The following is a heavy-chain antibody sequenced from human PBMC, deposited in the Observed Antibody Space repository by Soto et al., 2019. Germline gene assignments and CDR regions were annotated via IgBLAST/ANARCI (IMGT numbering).Heavy chain of an antibody. V-gene: IGHV1-69*13. CDR2: IIPIFGTA. Sequence: SVKVSCKASGGTFSSYAISWARQAPGQGLEWMGGIIPIFGTANYAQKFQGRVTITADESTSTAYMELSSLRSEDTAVYYCASHYSSGWYYYYYGMDVWGQGTTVTVSS. CDR1: GGTFSSYA. CDR3: ASHYSSGWYYYYYGMDV. D-gene: IGHD6-19*01. J-gene: IGHJ6*02.